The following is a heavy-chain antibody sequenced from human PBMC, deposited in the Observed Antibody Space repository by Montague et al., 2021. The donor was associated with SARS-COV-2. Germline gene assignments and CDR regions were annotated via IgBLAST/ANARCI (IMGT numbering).Heavy chain of an antibody. CDR2: INHSGST. Sequence: SETLSLTCAVYGGSFSGYYWSWIRQPPGKGLEWIGEINHSGSTNYNPSLKSRVTISVDTSKNQFSLELSSVTAADTAVYYCARLVVPAARYYYYYYYMDVWGKGTTVTVSS. V-gene: IGHV4-34*01. D-gene: IGHD2-2*01. CDR3: ARLVVPAARYYYYYYYMDV. CDR1: GGSFSGYY. J-gene: IGHJ6*03.